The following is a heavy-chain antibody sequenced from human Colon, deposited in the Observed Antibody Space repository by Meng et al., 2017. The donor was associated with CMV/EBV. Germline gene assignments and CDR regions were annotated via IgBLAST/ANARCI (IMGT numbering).Heavy chain of an antibody. CDR2: IYSTGDIV. V-gene: IGHV3-23*03. CDR1: ACTVRASA. J-gene: IGHJ2*01. D-gene: IGHD1-14*01. Sequence: SCVGSACTVRASAMPWVRQAPGKGLEWVSYIYSTGDIVYYDDSVKGRFTVSRDNSKDTLYLQLSSLRVEDTAMYYCAKGPRPEAYDFWGRGTLVTVSS. CDR3: AKGPRPEAYDF.